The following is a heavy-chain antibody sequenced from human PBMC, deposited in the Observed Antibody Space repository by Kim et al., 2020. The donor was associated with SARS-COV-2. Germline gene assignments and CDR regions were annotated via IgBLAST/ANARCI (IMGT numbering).Heavy chain of an antibody. D-gene: IGHD3-10*01. V-gene: IGHV4-34*01. CDR2: IHQSGSS. J-gene: IGHJ6*03. Sequence: SETLSLTCAVYGGSFSGYYWSWVRQPPGKGLEWIGEIHQSGSSNYNPSLKNRVSISTDTSKNQFSLRLNSVTAADTAVYYCARGPYYGGSVTSYYMDVWGKGITVTVSS. CDR1: GGSFSGYY. CDR3: ARGPYYGGSVTSYYMDV.